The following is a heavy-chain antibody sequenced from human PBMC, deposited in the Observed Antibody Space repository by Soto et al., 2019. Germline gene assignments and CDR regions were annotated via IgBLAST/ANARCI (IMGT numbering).Heavy chain of an antibody. V-gene: IGHV3-23*01. Sequence: GSLRLSCAASGFTFRAYGMSWIRQTPEKGLEWVSSINLFDGRTYYTDSVKGRFTISKDDSKSTVSLQLSSLRVDDTAIYYCARGGVYGTDHYYRAMDVWGQGRPVTVSS. CDR2: INLFDGRT. J-gene: IGHJ6*02. CDR1: GFTFRAYG. CDR3: ARGGVYGTDHYYRAMDV. D-gene: IGHD3-10*01.